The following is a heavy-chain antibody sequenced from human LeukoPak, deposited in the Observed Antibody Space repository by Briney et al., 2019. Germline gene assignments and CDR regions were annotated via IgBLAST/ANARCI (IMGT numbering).Heavy chain of an antibody. CDR1: GYTFTSYG. V-gene: IGHV1-18*01. CDR2: ISAYNGNT. Sequence: ASVKVSCKASGYTFTSYGISRVRQAPGQGLEWMGWISAYNGNTNYAQKLQGRVTMTTDTSTSTAYMELRSLRSDDTAVYYCARTGKVDYDILTGYYWKEYYFDYWGQGTLVTVSS. CDR3: ARTGKVDYDILTGYYWKEYYFDY. J-gene: IGHJ4*02. D-gene: IGHD3-9*01.